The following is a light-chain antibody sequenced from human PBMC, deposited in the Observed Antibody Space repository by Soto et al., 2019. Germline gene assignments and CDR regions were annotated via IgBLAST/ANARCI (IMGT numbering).Light chain of an antibody. CDR3: SSYTSSSTLWV. CDR1: SSDIGGYNY. CDR2: EVN. V-gene: IGLV2-14*01. J-gene: IGLJ3*02. Sequence: QSALTQPASVSGSPGQSITISCTGTSSDIGGYNYVSWYQQHPGKAPKLMIYEVNNRPSGVSNRFSGSKSGNTASLTISGLPAEDDADYYCSSYTSSSTLWVFGGGTKVTVL.